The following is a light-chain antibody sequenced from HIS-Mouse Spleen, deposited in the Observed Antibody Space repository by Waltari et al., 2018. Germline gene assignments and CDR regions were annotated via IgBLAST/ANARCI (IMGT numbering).Light chain of an antibody. CDR3: YSTDSSGNHRV. CDR2: EDS. Sequence: SYELTQPPSVSVSPGQTARLTCSGDALPTKYAYWYKQKSGQAPVLVNYEDSKRPSGIPERFSGSSSGTMATSTISGAQVEDEADYYCYSTDSSGNHRVFGGGTKLTVL. CDR1: ALPTKY. J-gene: IGLJ2*01. V-gene: IGLV3-10*01.